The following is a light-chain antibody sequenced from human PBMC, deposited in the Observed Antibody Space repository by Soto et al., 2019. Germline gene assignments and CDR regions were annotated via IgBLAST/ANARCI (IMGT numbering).Light chain of an antibody. CDR3: QQYNEWPLT. J-gene: IGKJ4*01. CDR1: QSVSNN. CDR2: HAA. V-gene: IGKV3-15*01. Sequence: EIVMTQSPATLSVSPGERATLSCRASQSVSNNVAWYQQKPGQDPRLLIYHAATRATGIPARFSGSGSGTEVTLTISSLQSEDFAVYYCQQYNEWPLTFGGGTKVEIK.